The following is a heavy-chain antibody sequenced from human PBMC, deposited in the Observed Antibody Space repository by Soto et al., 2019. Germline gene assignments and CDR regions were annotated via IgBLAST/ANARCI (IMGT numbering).Heavy chain of an antibody. D-gene: IGHD5-18*01. V-gene: IGHV3-48*02. CDR3: ARDQLWTPSLYYYYYGMDV. J-gene: IGHJ6*02. CDR1: GFTFSSHS. Sequence: PGGSLRLSCAASGFTFSSHSMNWVRQAQGKGLEWVSYISSSSSTIYYADSVKGRFTISRDNAKNSLYLQMNSLRDEDTAVYYCARDQLWTPSLYYYYYGMDVWGQGTTVTVSS. CDR2: ISSSSSTI.